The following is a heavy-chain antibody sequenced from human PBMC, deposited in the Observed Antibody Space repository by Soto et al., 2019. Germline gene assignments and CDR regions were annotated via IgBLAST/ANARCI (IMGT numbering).Heavy chain of an antibody. CDR1: GFTFDDYA. D-gene: IGHD3-16*01. Sequence: EVQLVESGGGLVQPGRSLRLSCAASGFTFDDYAMHWVRQAPGKGLEWVSTISWNSGNIAYADSIKGRFTISRDNAKNSLYLQMNSLRNEDTAFYYCAKDLFLGGAVGLLASWGQGTLVTVSS. V-gene: IGHV3-9*01. J-gene: IGHJ4*02. CDR2: ISWNSGNI. CDR3: AKDLFLGGAVGLLAS.